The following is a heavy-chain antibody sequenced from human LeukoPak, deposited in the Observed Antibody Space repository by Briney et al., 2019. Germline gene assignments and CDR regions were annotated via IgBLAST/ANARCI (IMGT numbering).Heavy chain of an antibody. D-gene: IGHD6-13*01. Sequence: SETLSLTCTVSGGSSSSSYWSWIRQPPGKGLEWIGYIHNPGSTNYNPSLKSRVTISVDTSKNQFSLKLSSVTAADTAVYYCARGLAAAGPLVYWGQGTLVTVSS. CDR1: GGSSSSSY. CDR2: IHNPGST. CDR3: ARGLAAAGPLVY. J-gene: IGHJ4*02. V-gene: IGHV4-59*12.